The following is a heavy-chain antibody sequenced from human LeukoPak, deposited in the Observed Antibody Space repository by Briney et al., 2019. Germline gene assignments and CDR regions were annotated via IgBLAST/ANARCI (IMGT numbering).Heavy chain of an antibody. J-gene: IGHJ5*02. CDR3: ARGIYCSSTSCYESHWFDP. CDR2: IYYSGST. Sequence: SETLSLTCTVSGGSISSSSYYWGWIRQPPGKGLEWIGSIYYSGSTYYNPSLKSRVTISVDTSKNQFSLKLSSVTAADTAVYYCARGIYCSSTSCYESHWFDPWGQRTLVTVSS. D-gene: IGHD2-2*01. V-gene: IGHV4-39*07. CDR1: GGSISSSSYY.